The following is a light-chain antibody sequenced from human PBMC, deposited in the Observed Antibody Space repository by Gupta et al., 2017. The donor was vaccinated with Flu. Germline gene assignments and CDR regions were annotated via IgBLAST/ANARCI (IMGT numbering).Light chain of an antibody. J-gene: IGLJ2*01. V-gene: IGLV1-40*01. CDR1: STNIGAGYD. CDR3: QSYDSSLGGLV. Sequence: QSVLTPPPSVSGAPGQRVTMSCTGSSTNIGAGYDVHWYQQVPGTAPKLLIFGDSSRPSGVPDRFSGSKSGTSASLAITGLQAEDEANYYCQSYDSSLGGLVFGGGTKLTVL. CDR2: GDS.